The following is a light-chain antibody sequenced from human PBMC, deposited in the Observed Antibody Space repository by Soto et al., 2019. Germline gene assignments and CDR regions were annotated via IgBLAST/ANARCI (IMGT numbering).Light chain of an antibody. CDR3: QQYTDWPMT. CDR1: QSVRSN. V-gene: IGKV3-15*01. Sequence: IVMTQSPATLSVSPWERATLSCRASQSVRSNLAWYKQIPGQAPRLLIYDASTRATGIPARFSGSGSGTEFTLTISSLQSEDFAVYYCQQYTDWPMTFGQGTRLEIK. J-gene: IGKJ5*01. CDR2: DAS.